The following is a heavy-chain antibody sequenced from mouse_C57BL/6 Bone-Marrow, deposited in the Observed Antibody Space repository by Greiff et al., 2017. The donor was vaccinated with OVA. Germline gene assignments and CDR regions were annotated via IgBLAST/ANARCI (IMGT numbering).Heavy chain of an antibody. CDR1: GYSFTIYY. J-gene: IGHJ4*01. Sequence: QVQLKQSGPELVKPGASVKISCKASGYSFTIYYIHWVTQRPGQGLEWIGWFYPGSVNIKYNEKFKGKATLTADTSSSTAYMQLSSLTSEDSAVYCCARRNYGGLAMDNWGQGNSVTVAS. CDR3: ARRNYGGLAMDN. V-gene: IGHV1-66*01. D-gene: IGHD1-1*01. CDR2: FYPGSVNI.